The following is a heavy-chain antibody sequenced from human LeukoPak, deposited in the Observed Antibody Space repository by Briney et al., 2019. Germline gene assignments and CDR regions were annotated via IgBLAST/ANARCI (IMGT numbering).Heavy chain of an antibody. CDR2: IYPGDSDT. D-gene: IGHD3-16*01. CDR1: GYSFTSYW. Sequence: GESLKISCKGSGYSFTSYWIGWVRQMPGKGLEWMGIIYPGDSDTRYSPSFQGQVTISADKSISTAYLQWSSLKASDTAMYFCARHEVALVGSLAWGPKPRHLVSPTTPPDYWGQGTLVTVAS. J-gene: IGHJ1*01. V-gene: IGHV5-51*01. CDR3: ARHEVALVGSLAWGPKPRHLVSPTTPPDY.